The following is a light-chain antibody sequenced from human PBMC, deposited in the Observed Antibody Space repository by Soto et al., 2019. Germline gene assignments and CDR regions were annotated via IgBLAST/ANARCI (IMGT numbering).Light chain of an antibody. CDR2: TDY. CDR3: ASWDDNLNGGV. V-gene: IGLV1-44*01. CDR1: SSNIGTYT. J-gene: IGLJ3*02. Sequence: QAVVTQPPSASGTPGQRVTISCSGTSSNIGTYTVNWYQQLPGTAPKLLIYTDYQRPSGVPDRFSGSKSGTSASLAINGFHSEDEADYYCASWDDNLNGGVFGGGTKLTVL.